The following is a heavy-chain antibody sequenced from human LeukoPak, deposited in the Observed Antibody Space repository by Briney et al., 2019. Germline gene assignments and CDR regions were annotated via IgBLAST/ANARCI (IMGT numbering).Heavy chain of an antibody. CDR3: AREVSEGFDF. V-gene: IGHV3-21*01. D-gene: IGHD3-22*01. Sequence: KSGGSLRLSCTASGFTFSGYSMNWIRQAPGKGLEWVSSFGTRSTSVYHAGSVKGRFAISRDNAKNSLYLQMNSLRAEDTALYYFAREVSEGFDFWGQGTLVTVSS. CDR2: FGTRSTSV. CDR1: GFTFSGYS. J-gene: IGHJ4*02.